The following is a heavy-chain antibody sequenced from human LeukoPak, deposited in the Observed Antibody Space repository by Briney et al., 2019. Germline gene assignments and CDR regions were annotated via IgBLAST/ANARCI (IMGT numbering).Heavy chain of an antibody. Sequence: SVKVSCKASGGTFSSYAISWVRQAPGQGLEWMGGIIPIFGTANYAQKFQGRVTITADESTSTAYMELSSLRSEDTAVYYCARGYDSSGYLLYWGQGTLVTVSS. D-gene: IGHD3-22*01. CDR2: IIPIFGTA. V-gene: IGHV1-69*13. CDR3: ARGYDSSGYLLY. CDR1: GGTFSSYA. J-gene: IGHJ4*02.